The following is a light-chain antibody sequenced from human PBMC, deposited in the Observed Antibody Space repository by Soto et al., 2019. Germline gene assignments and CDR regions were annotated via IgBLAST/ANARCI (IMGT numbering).Light chain of an antibody. CDR3: QHYDTSLT. CDR2: GAS. Sequence: EIVLTQSPGTLSLSPGERATLSCRASQSVSRSNFAWYQQKPGQAPRLLIYGASSRATGIPDRFSGAGSGTDFTLSINRLEPEDFAVYYCQHYDTSLTLGGGTKVEL. V-gene: IGKV3-20*01. J-gene: IGKJ4*01. CDR1: QSVSRSN.